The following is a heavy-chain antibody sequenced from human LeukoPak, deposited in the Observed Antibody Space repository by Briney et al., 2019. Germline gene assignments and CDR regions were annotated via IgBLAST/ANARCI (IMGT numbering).Heavy chain of an antibody. V-gene: IGHV4-30-2*01. D-gene: IGHD3-22*01. CDR1: GGSISSGGYS. Sequence: PSQTLSLTCAVSGGSISSGGYSWSWIRQPPGKGLEWIGEINHSGSTNYNPSLKSRVTISVDTSRNQFSVKLTSVTAADTAVYYCARLYYDSSNYYSNFDYWGQGTLVTVSS. CDR3: ARLYYDSSNYYSNFDY. J-gene: IGHJ4*02. CDR2: INHSGST.